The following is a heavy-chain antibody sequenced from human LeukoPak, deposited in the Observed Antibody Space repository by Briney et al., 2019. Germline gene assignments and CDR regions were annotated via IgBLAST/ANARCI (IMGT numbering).Heavy chain of an antibody. Sequence: GGSLRLSCAASGFSFSSYAIHWVRQAPGKGLEWVAAISYDGSKKYYADSVKGRFTISRDNSKNTLYLQMDSLRSEDTAVYYCARPQAYYFDYWGQGTLVTVSS. CDR1: GFSFSSYA. CDR3: ARPQAYYFDY. J-gene: IGHJ4*02. CDR2: ISYDGSKK. V-gene: IGHV3-30*01.